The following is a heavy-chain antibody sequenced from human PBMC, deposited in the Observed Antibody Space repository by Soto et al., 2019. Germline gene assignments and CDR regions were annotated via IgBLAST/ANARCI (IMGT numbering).Heavy chain of an antibody. CDR2: IYYSKSP. D-gene: IGHD3-10*01. CDR3: ARAGSYRFDY. CDR1: GGSISSTNYF. J-gene: IGHJ4*01. V-gene: IGHV4-39*01. Sequence: PSETLSLTCTVSGGSISSTNYFWGWIRQPPGKGLEWIGTIYYSKSPYYNSSLKSRVTISVDTSKNQFSLKLTSVTTEDTAVYYCARAGSYRFDYWGHGTLVTVSS.